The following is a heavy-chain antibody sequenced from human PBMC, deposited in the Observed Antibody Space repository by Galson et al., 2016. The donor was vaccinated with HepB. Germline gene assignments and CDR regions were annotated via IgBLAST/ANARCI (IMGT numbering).Heavy chain of an antibody. J-gene: IGHJ4*02. CDR3: ARGSSWRHLDY. V-gene: IGHV1-18*01. D-gene: IGHD6-13*01. CDR2: ISAYNGDR. CDR1: GYSFSSYG. Sequence: QSGAEVKKPGASVRVSCRTSGYSFSSYGINWVRQAPGQGLEWVAWISAYNGDRFTAQKFQDRLTTTTDTSTATVFMELRSLKSDDTAVYYCARGSSWRHLDYWGQGTLVTVSS.